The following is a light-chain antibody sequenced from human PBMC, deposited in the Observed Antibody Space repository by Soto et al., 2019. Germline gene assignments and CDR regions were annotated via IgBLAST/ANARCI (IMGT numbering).Light chain of an antibody. CDR1: QSISSG. J-gene: IGKJ5*01. V-gene: IGKV1-5*01. CDR3: QQYSHLIT. Sequence: DIQMSQSPSTLSASVGDRVTITCRASQSISSGLAWYQQKPGKAPKLLIYDASSLESGVQSRFSGSGSGTEFTLTISSLQPDDFATYYCQQYSHLITFGQGTRLEIK. CDR2: DAS.